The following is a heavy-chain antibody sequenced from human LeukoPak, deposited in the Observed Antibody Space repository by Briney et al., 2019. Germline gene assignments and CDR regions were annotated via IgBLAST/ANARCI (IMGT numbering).Heavy chain of an antibody. CDR3: ARDALRGDGYNYDS. D-gene: IGHD5-24*01. J-gene: IGHJ5*01. CDR2: IYYSGST. V-gene: IGHV4-30-4*01. Sequence: SQTLSLTCTVSGDSINSGDYYWSWIRQPPGKGLEWIGYIYYSGSTYYNPSLKSRITISVDTSKNQFSLKLSSVTAADTAVYYCARDALRGDGYNYDSWGQGTLVTVSS. CDR1: GDSINSGDYY.